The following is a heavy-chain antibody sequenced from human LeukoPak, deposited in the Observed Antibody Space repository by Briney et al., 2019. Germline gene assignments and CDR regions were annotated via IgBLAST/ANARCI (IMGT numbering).Heavy chain of an antibody. J-gene: IGHJ4*02. CDR2: INHSGST. CDR1: GGSFSGYY. Sequence: SETLSLTCAVYGGSFSGYYWSWIRQPPGKGLEWIGEINHSGSTNYNPSLKSRVTISVDTSKNQFSLKLSSVTAADTAVYYCARRYSGSDYWGQGTLVTVSS. CDR3: ARRYSGSDY. V-gene: IGHV4-34*01. D-gene: IGHD5-12*01.